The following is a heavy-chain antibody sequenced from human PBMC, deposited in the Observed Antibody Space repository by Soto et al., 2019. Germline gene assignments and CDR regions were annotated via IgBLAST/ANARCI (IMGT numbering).Heavy chain of an antibody. Sequence: ASVKVSSKSSGYTFASHAMHWVRQAPGQRLEWMGWINSGNGDTKYSQKFQGRVTITRDTSASTAYMELGSLRAEDTAVYYCAKERGIGDPYFDYWGQGTLVTVSS. V-gene: IGHV1-3*01. CDR1: GYTFASHA. J-gene: IGHJ4*02. CDR2: INSGNGDT. D-gene: IGHD2-21*02. CDR3: AKERGIGDPYFDY.